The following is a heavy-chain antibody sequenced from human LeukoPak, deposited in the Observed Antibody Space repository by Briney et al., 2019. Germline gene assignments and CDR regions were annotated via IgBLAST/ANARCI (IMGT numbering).Heavy chain of an antibody. V-gene: IGHV1-24*01. CDR3: ATRYCSGGSCPNYYYYYINV. J-gene: IGHJ6*03. CDR1: GYTFTSYG. CDR2: FDPEVGKT. Sequence: ASVKVSCKASGYTFTSYGISWVRQAPGQGLEWMGGFDPEVGKTIYAQKFQGRVTMTEDTSTDTAYMELSSLRSEDTAVYYCATRYCSGGSCPNYYYYYINVWGKGTTVTVSS. D-gene: IGHD2-15*01.